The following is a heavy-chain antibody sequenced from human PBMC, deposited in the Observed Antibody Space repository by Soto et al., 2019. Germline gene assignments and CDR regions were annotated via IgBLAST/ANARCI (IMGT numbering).Heavy chain of an antibody. CDR3: ARGGGRPFGSGSYYKSSRYYYYGMDV. J-gene: IGHJ6*02. CDR1: GFTFSSYA. V-gene: IGHV3-30-3*01. Sequence: GGSLRLSCAASGFTFSSYAMHWVRQAPGKGLEWVAVISYDGSNKYYADSLKGRFTFSRNNSKNTLYLQMNSLRAEDTVVYYCARGGGRPFGSGSYYKSSRYYYYGMDVWGQGTTVTVSS. CDR2: ISYDGSNK. D-gene: IGHD3-10*01.